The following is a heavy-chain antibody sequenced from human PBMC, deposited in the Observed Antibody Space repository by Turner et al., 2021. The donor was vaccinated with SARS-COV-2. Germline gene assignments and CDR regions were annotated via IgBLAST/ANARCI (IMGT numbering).Heavy chain of an antibody. CDR1: GDTFSSYT. D-gene: IGHD6-13*01. V-gene: IGHV1-69*08. Sequence: VQLVQSGAEVKKPGSSVKVSCKASGDTFSSYTISWVRQAPGQGLEWMGRIIPSLGIANYAQKFQGRVTITADKSTSTAYMELSSLRSEDTAVYYCARDEGEIAAAGIVYYYGMDVWGQGTTVTVSS. CDR3: ARDEGEIAAAGIVYYYGMDV. CDR2: IIPSLGIA. J-gene: IGHJ6*02.